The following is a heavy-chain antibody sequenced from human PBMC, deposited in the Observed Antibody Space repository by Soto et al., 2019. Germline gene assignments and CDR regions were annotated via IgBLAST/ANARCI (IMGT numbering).Heavy chain of an antibody. Sequence: KPSETLSLTCSVSGDSLKNHYWAWIRHSPGKGLEWIGNIYDSGSTNYSPALKSRVSMSVDTSKNLFSLKMNSVTAADTAVYYCARASMVPVDYSDFWGKVTVVTVSS. CDR3: ARASMVPVDYSDF. V-gene: IGHV4-59*11. J-gene: IGHJ4*02. CDR1: GDSLKNHY. D-gene: IGHD3-10*01. CDR2: IYDSGST.